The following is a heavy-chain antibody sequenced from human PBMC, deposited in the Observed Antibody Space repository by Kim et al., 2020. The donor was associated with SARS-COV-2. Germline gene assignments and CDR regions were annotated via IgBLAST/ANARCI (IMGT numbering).Heavy chain of an antibody. J-gene: IGHJ3*02. V-gene: IGHV3-23*01. CDR3: ASKDDILTGYRNAFDI. D-gene: IGHD3-9*01. Sequence: GGSLRLSCAASGFTFSSYAMSWVRQAPGKGLEWVSAISGSGGSTYYADSVKGRFTISRDNSKNTLYLQMNSLRAEDTAVYYCASKDDILTGYRNAFDIWGQGTMVTVSS. CDR1: GFTFSSYA. CDR2: ISGSGGST.